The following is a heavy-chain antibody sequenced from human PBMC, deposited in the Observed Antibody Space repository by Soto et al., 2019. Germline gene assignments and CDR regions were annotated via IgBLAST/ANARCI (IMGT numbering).Heavy chain of an antibody. CDR1: GGSISSGGYY. J-gene: IGHJ6*03. CDR3: ARGLRFLEWGYYMDV. V-gene: IGHV4-31*03. CDR2: IYYSGST. D-gene: IGHD3-3*01. Sequence: QVQLQESGPGLVKPSQTLSLTCTVSGGSISSGGYYWSWIRQHPGKGLEWIGYIYYSGSTYYNPCLKSRVTISVDTSKYQVSLKLSSVTASDTAMYYCARGLRFLEWGYYMDVWGKGTTVTVSS.